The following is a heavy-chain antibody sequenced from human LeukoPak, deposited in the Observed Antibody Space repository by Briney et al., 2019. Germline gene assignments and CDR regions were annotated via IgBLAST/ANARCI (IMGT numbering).Heavy chain of an antibody. Sequence: GGSLRLSCGASGFTFEDYAMHWVRQAPGKGLEGVSGISWNSGSIGYAESVKGRFTISRDNAKNSLYLQMKSLRAEDTALYYCAKDGYSYGFLFNYWGQGTLVTVSS. J-gene: IGHJ4*02. D-gene: IGHD5-18*01. CDR3: AKDGYSYGFLFNY. CDR2: ISWNSGSI. CDR1: GFTFEDYA. V-gene: IGHV3-9*01.